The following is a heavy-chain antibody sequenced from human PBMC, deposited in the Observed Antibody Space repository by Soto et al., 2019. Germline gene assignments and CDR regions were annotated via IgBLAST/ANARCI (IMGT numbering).Heavy chain of an antibody. CDR1: SGPDRSHN. CDR2: VYYTGDT. CDR3: VRQGIDYLHGLVDV. Sequence: QVQLQQSGPRLVKPSETLSLTCTVSSGPDRSHNWGWIRQPPGRGLEWIGYVYYTGDTAYNPYPRGRVTISADTSTNEISLTLNSVTAADTAVYYCVRQGIDYLHGLVDVWGQGTTVSVSS. V-gene: IGHV4-59*08. D-gene: IGHD4-17*01. J-gene: IGHJ6*02.